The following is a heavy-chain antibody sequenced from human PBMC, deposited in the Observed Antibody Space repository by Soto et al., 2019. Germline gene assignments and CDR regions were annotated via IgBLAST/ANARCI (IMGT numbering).Heavy chain of an antibody. D-gene: IGHD2-15*01. V-gene: IGHV3-21*04. CDR1: GFTFSNYG. CDR2: IARSSSSK. CDR3: ARAVRYCSGGPCHYFDS. Sequence: GGSLRLSCAASGFTFSNYGVNWVRQAPGKGLEWVSSIARSSSSKYYADSVKGRFTISRGNSKNTLYFQMNSLRAEDTAVYYCARAVRYCSGGPCHYFDSWGQGTLVTVSS. J-gene: IGHJ4*02.